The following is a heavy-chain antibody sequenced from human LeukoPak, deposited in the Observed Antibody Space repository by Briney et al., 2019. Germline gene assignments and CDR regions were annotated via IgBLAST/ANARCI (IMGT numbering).Heavy chain of an antibody. J-gene: IGHJ4*02. CDR3: ARVSSGIWWNFDY. V-gene: IGHV3-73*01. Sequence: PGGSLRLSCAASGFTFSGSAMHWVRQASGKGLEWVGRIRSKANSYATAYAASVKGRFTISRDDSKNTAYLQMNSLKTEDTAVYYCARVSSGIWWNFDYWGQGTLVTVSS. D-gene: IGHD3-10*01. CDR1: GFTFSGSA. CDR2: IRSKANSYAT.